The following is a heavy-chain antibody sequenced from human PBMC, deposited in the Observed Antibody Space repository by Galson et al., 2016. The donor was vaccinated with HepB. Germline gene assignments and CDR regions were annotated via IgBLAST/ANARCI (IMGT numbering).Heavy chain of an antibody. J-gene: IGHJ4*02. CDR3: ARECNDDSSGYYEYYFDY. V-gene: IGHV4-31*03. CDR1: GASISSGAYS. CDR2: VHYSGST. D-gene: IGHD3-22*01. Sequence: TLSLTCTVSGASISSGAYSWGWIRQLPGKGLEWIGYVHYSGSTYYNPSLESRVTISVDTSKNKFSLRLSSVTAADTAVYYCARECNDDSSGYYEYYFDYWGQGSLVTVSS.